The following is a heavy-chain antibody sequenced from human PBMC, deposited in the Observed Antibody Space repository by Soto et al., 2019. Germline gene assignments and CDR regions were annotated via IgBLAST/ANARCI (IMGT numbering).Heavy chain of an antibody. Sequence: EVQLLESGGGLVQPGGSLRLSCAASGFTYSSYAMSWVRQAPGKGLEWVSAISGSGGSTYYADSVKGRFTISRDNSKNTLYLQMNSLRAEDTAVYYSAKGGGQRYYYGMDVWGQGTTVTVSS. J-gene: IGHJ6*02. CDR1: GFTYSSYA. CDR3: AKGGGQRYYYGMDV. CDR2: ISGSGGST. V-gene: IGHV3-23*01. D-gene: IGHD6-25*01.